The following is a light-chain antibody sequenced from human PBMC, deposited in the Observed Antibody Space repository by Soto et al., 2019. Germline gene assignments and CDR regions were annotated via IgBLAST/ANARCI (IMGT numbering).Light chain of an antibody. CDR1: QSVSSNY. CDR2: GAS. Sequence: EIVLTQSPGTLSLSPGERATLSCRASQSVSSNYLAWYQQKPGQAPRLLIYGASNRATGIPDRFSGNGSGTDFTLTISRLEPEDFAVYYCQQYGSSGTFGQGTKVDIK. CDR3: QQYGSSGT. J-gene: IGKJ1*01. V-gene: IGKV3-20*01.